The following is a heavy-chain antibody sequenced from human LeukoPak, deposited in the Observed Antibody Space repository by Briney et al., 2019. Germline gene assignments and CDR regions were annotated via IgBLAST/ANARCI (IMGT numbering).Heavy chain of an antibody. V-gene: IGHV5-51*01. J-gene: IGHJ6*02. CDR1: GYSFTSYW. Sequence: GESLKISCKGSGYSFTSYWIGWVRQMTGKGLDWMGIIYPGDSDTRYSPSLQGQVTISADKSISTAYLQWSSLKASDTAMYYCARRPSSGGYYYGMDVWGQGTTVTVSS. D-gene: IGHD5-18*01. CDR3: ARRPSSGGYYYGMDV. CDR2: IYPGDSDT.